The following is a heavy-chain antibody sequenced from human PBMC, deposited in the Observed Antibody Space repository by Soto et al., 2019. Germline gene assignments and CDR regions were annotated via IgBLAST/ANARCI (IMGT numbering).Heavy chain of an antibody. CDR2: INPNSGGT. J-gene: IGHJ6*04. D-gene: IGHD6-6*01. CDR3: ARERVAARYSYYYGMDV. Sequence: GASVKVSCKASGYTFTGYYMHWVRQAPGQGLEWMGWINPNSGGTNYAQKFQGRVTMTRDTSISTAYMELSRLRSDDTAVYYCARERVAARYSYYYGMDVWGKGTTVTVSS. V-gene: IGHV1-2*02. CDR1: GYTFTGYY.